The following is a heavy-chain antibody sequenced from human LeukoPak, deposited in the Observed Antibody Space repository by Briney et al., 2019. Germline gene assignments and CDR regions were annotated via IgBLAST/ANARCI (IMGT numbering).Heavy chain of an antibody. CDR1: GSISSYY. CDR2: IYTSGST. Sequence: SETLSLTCTVSGSISSYYWSWIRQPPGKGLEWIGYIYTSGSTNYNPSLKSRVTISVDTSKNQFSLDLSSVTAADTAVYYCARQKCTSTSCLTKNAFDIWGQGTMVTVTS. J-gene: IGHJ3*02. CDR3: ARQKCTSTSCLTKNAFDI. D-gene: IGHD2-2*01. V-gene: IGHV4-4*09.